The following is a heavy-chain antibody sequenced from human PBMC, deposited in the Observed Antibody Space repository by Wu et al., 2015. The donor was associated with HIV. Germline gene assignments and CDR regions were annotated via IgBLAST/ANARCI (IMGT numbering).Heavy chain of an antibody. CDR1: GGAFNTYG. Sequence: QVRLVQSGAEVRKPWSSVKVSCKASGGAFNTYGISWVRQAPGQGLEWMGRIIPKFGTVHYAQKWRGSVTITADKPTNTVYMELSSLRSEDMARYYCATDRLLDSYDSSGYYFRSAFDIWGQGTTVTVSS. J-gene: IGHJ3*02. CDR3: ATDRLLDSYDSSGYYFRSAFDI. V-gene: IGHV1-69*13. D-gene: IGHD3-22*01. CDR2: IIPKFGTV.